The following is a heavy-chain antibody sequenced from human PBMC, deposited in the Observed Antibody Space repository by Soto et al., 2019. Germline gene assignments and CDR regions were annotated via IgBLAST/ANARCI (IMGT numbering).Heavy chain of an antibody. CDR2: INPNSGGT. D-gene: IGHD2-15*01. CDR3: ARGFQGDGWLLHYYYYYGMDV. J-gene: IGHJ6*02. CDR1: GYTFTGYD. Sequence: ASVKVSCKASGYTFTGYDMHWVRQAPGQGLEWMGWINPNSGGTNYAQKFQGWVTMTRDTSISTAYMELSRLRSDDTAVYYCARGFQGDGWLLHYYYYYGMDVWGQGTTVTVSS. V-gene: IGHV1-2*04.